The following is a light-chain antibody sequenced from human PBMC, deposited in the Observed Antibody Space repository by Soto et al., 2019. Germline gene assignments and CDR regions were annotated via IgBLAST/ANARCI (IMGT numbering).Light chain of an antibody. CDR3: QSYDSSLSNSYVI. Sequence: QAVVTQPPSVSGAPGQRVTISCTGSSSNIGAGHDVHWYQQLPGTAPKLLIYGNTNRPSGVPDRFSGSKSGTSASLAITGLQAADEADYYCQSYDSSLSNSYVIFGGGTKVTVL. CDR2: GNT. J-gene: IGLJ2*01. V-gene: IGLV1-40*01. CDR1: SSNIGAGHD.